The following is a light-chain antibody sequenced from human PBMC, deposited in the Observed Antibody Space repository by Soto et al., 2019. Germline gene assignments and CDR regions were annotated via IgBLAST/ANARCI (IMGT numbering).Light chain of an antibody. Sequence: EFVLTQSPATLSLSPGERATLSCRASQSVSGYLAWYQYKPGQAPRLLIYDASNRVTGIPARFSGSGFGTDFTLTISGLEPEDFAVYYCQQRADWPTFGPGTRVDIK. CDR3: QQRADWPT. J-gene: IGKJ3*01. V-gene: IGKV3-11*01. CDR2: DAS. CDR1: QSVSGY.